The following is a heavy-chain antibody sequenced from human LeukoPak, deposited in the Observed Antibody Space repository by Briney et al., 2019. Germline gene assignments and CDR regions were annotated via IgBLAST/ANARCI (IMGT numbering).Heavy chain of an antibody. V-gene: IGHV1-8*01. CDR2: MNPNSGNT. CDR1: GYTFTSYD. J-gene: IGHJ6*02. D-gene: IGHD3-16*02. CDR3: ARERSYPTDYYYYGMDV. Sequence: ASVKVSCKASGYTFTSYDISWVRQATGQGLEWMGWMNPNSGNTGYAQKFQGRVTMTRNTSISTAYMELSSLRSEDTAVYYCARERSYPTDYYYYGMDVWGQGTTVTVSS.